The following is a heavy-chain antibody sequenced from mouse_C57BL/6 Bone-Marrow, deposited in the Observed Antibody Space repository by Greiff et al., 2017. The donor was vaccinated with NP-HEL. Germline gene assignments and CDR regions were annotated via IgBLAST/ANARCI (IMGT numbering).Heavy chain of an antibody. J-gene: IGHJ1*03. CDR2: IWSGGST. CDR3: ARKDSNYWYFDV. V-gene: IGHV2-2*01. D-gene: IGHD2-5*01. Sequence: VQRVESGPGLVQPSQSLSITCTVSGFSLTSYGVHWVRQSPGKGLEWLGVIWSGGSTDYNAAFISRLSISKDNSKSQVFFKMNSLQADDTAIYYCARKDSNYWYFDVWGTGTTVTVSS. CDR1: GFSLTSYG.